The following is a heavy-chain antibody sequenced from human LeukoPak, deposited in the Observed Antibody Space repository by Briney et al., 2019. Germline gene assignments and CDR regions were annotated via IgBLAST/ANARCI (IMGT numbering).Heavy chain of an antibody. CDR3: ARDPRNVGLAP. CDR1: GFSLSGYW. D-gene: IGHD2-15*01. V-gene: IGHV3-74*01. J-gene: IGHJ5*02. Sequence: GGSLRLSCVASGFSLSGYWMYWVRQAPGKGLMYISRNNGDGSTTNYADVVKGRFTMSRDNVKNTLYLQMNSLRVKDTAVYYCARDPRNVGLAPWGQGTLVTVSS. CDR2: NNGDGSTT.